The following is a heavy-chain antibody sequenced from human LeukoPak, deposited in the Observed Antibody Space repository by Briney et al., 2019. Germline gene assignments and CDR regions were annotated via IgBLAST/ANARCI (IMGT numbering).Heavy chain of an antibody. CDR2: ISSSSSYI. V-gene: IGHV3-21*01. Sequence: GGSLRLSCAASGFTFSSYAMSWVRQAPGKGLEWVSSISSSSSYIYYADSVKGRFTISRDNAKNSLYLQMNSLRAEDTAVYYCARVAGRFGELDKDYWGQGTLVTVSS. CDR3: ARVAGRFGELDKDY. J-gene: IGHJ4*02. D-gene: IGHD3-10*01. CDR1: GFTFSSYA.